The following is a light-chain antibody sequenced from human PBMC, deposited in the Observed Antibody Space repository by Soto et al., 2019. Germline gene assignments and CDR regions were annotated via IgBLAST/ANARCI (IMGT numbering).Light chain of an antibody. CDR2: DVS. J-gene: IGLJ1*01. Sequence: QSVLTQPASVSGSPGQSITISCTGTSSDVGAYNYVSWYQQHPGKAPKLMIYDVSDRPSGVSNRFSGSKSGNTASLTIAGLQAEDEADYYCSSYTSSSPYYVFGTGTKLTVL. V-gene: IGLV2-14*03. CDR1: SSDVGAYNY. CDR3: SSYTSSSPYYV.